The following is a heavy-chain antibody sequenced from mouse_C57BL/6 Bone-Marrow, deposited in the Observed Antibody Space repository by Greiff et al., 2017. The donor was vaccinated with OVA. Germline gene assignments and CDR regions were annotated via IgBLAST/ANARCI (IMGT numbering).Heavy chain of an antibody. CDR3: ARWGIFTDGYPWFAY. Sequence: QVQLQQPGAELVMPGASVKLSCKASGYTFTSYWMHWVKQRPGQGLEWIGEIDPSDSYTKYNQKFKGKSTLTVDKSSSTAYMQLSSLTSEDSAVYYCARWGIFTDGYPWFAYWGQGTLVTVSA. D-gene: IGHD2-3*01. V-gene: IGHV1-69*01. CDR1: GYTFTSYW. J-gene: IGHJ3*01. CDR2: IDPSDSYT.